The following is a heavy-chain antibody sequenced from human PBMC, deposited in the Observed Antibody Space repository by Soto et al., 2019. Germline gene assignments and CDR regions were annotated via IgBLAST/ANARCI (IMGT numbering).Heavy chain of an antibody. Sequence: ASVKVSCKASGYTFASYGISWVRQAPGQGLEWMGWISAYNGNTNYVQNLQGRVTMTTDTSTSTAYMEVRSLRSDDTAVYYCAREDVVVPAPKLGAFDIWGQGTMVTVSS. V-gene: IGHV1-18*01. D-gene: IGHD2-2*01. CDR1: GYTFASYG. CDR2: ISAYNGNT. J-gene: IGHJ3*02. CDR3: AREDVVVPAPKLGAFDI.